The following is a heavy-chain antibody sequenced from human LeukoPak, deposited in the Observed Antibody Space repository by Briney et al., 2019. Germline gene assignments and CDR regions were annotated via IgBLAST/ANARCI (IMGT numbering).Heavy chain of an antibody. D-gene: IGHD6-19*01. Sequence: EASVKVSCKASGYTFTSYGISWVRQAPGQGLEWMGWISAYNGNTNYAQKLQGRVTMTTDTSTSTAYIELRSLRSDDTAVNYCGRGGVSGWSHGAFDIWGQGTMVTVSS. CDR2: ISAYNGNT. CDR1: GYTFTSYG. V-gene: IGHV1-18*04. J-gene: IGHJ3*02. CDR3: GRGGVSGWSHGAFDI.